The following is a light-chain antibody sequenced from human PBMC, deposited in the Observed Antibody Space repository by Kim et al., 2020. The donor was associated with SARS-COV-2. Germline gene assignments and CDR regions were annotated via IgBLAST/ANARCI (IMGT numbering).Light chain of an antibody. Sequence: PEGRAGITCGGDGIASKGVHWYRRKAGQAPVPVIFYDSDRASGIPERLSGSNSGNTATLTISGVEAGDEADYYCQVWDSGSDHYVFGTGTKVTVL. J-gene: IGLJ1*01. CDR1: GIASKG. V-gene: IGLV3-21*04. CDR3: QVWDSGSDHYV. CDR2: YDS.